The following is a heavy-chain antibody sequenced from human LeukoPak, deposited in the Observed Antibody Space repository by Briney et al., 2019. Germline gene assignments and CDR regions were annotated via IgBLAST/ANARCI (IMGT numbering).Heavy chain of an antibody. CDR2: INPNSKTI. Sequence: GGSLRLSCAASEVTFSDFSMNWVRQSPDKGLEDIAYINPNSKTIWYADSVKGRFTVSRDNAKNSLYLQMNSLRAEDMALYYCAKDIHPIKLEWLFVSGFDLWGRGTLVTVSS. CDR1: EVTFSDFS. D-gene: IGHD3-3*01. CDR3: AKDIHPIKLEWLFVSGFDL. J-gene: IGHJ2*01. V-gene: IGHV3-48*01.